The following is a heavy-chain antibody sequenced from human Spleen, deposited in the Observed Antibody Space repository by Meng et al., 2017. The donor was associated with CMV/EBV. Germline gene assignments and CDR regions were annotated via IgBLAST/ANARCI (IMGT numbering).Heavy chain of an antibody. Sequence: TVSGGSVNNDNYYWSWIRQPPGKGLEWIGYIYYSGSTRYNPSLKSRVTISVDMSKNQFSLKLSSVTAADTAVYHCAREIWSGPYFDYWGQGTLVTVSS. J-gene: IGHJ4*02. V-gene: IGHV4-61*01. CDR1: GGSVNNDNYY. CDR2: IYYSGST. CDR3: AREIWSGPYFDY. D-gene: IGHD3-3*01.